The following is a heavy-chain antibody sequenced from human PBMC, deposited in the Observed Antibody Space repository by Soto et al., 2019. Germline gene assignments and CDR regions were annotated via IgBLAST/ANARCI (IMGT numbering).Heavy chain of an antibody. J-gene: IGHJ4*02. CDR2: SRNKANSYST. Sequence: EVQLVESGGGLVKPGGSLRLSCAASGFTFSDHSMDWVRQAPGKGLEGVGRSRNKANSYSTEYAASVKGRFTISRDESKNSLYLQMNSLKTEDTTVYYCARFSGSYTRGLDYWGQGTLVTVSS. CDR1: GFTFSDHS. V-gene: IGHV3-72*01. CDR3: ARFSGSYTRGLDY. D-gene: IGHD1-26*01.